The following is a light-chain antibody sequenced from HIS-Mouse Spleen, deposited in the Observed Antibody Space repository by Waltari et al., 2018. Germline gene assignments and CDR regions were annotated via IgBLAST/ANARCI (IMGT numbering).Light chain of an antibody. CDR3: AGWDDSLNGPV. CDR2: SHN. Sequence: QSVLTQPPSASGPPGQRVTIPCSGSSPNLGRNPLHLDQPLPGTAPTLLIYSHNQRPSGVPDRFSGAKSGTAASLAIGGLQSEDEADYYCAGWDDSLNGPVFGGGTKLSVL. CDR1: SPNLGRNP. J-gene: IGLJ2*01. V-gene: IGLV1-44*01.